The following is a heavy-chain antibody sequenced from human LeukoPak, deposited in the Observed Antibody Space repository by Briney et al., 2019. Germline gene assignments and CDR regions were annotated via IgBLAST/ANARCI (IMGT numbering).Heavy chain of an antibody. D-gene: IGHD6-25*01. J-gene: IGHJ2*01. V-gene: IGHV4-59*08. CDR1: GGSISSYY. CDR2: IHYSGST. Sequence: SETLSLTCTVSGGSISSYYWSWIRQPPGKGLEWIGYIHYSGSTNYNPSLKSRVTISVDTSKNQFSLKLSSVTAADTAVYYCARHRLGYFDLWGRGTLVTVSS. CDR3: ARHRLGYFDL.